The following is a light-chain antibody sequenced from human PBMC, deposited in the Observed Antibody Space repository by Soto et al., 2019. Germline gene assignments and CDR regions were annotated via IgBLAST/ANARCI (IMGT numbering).Light chain of an antibody. CDR2: AAS. CDR1: RHISRD. J-gene: IGKJ4*01. CDR3: LQDFNFPLT. V-gene: IGKV1-6*02. Sequence: IQLPQAAPSLFPSVRAHITLTCRASRHISRDLGWFQQKPGKAPKLLIYAASNLQSGVPSRFSGSGSGTDFTLTISSLQPEDFATYYCLQDFNFPLTFGGGTKVDIK.